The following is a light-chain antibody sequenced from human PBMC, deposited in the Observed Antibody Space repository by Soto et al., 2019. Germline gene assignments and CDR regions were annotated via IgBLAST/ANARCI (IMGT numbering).Light chain of an antibody. CDR2: GAS. J-gene: IGKJ4*02. CDR3: QQYNNWPDT. Sequence: EIVMTQSPATLSVSPWETTRLSFRASQSINSDVAWYQQKVGQTPRLLIHGASTRATGIAARFRGSGSGTEFTLTISCLQSEAFATHYCQQYNNWPDTFGGGTKVDIK. V-gene: IGKV3D-15*01. CDR1: QSINSD.